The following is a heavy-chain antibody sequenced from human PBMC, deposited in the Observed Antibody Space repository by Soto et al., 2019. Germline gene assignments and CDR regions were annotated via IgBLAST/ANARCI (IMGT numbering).Heavy chain of an antibody. CDR3: AKDQVGGWLSAFDI. Sequence: SETLSLTCTVSGGSISGYYWSWIRQPPGKRLEWIGYIYYTGSTNYNPSLRSRVTISIDTSKNQFSLQLSSVTAADTAVYYCAKDQVGGWLSAFDIWGQGTMVTVSS. CDR1: GGSISGYY. J-gene: IGHJ3*02. CDR2: IYYTGST. V-gene: IGHV4-59*12. D-gene: IGHD6-19*01.